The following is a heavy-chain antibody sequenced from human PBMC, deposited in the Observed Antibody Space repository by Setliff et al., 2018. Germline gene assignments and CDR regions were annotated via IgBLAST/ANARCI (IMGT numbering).Heavy chain of an antibody. Sequence: ASVKVSCKATGYTLSRHYMHWVRQAPGQGLEWMGVINPGGGSASIVEKFQGRVTMTSDTSTSTVYLDLSGLTSEDTAVYYCGRAGVAAADRKGLLDHWGQGTLVTVSS. D-gene: IGHD6-13*01. CDR2: INPGGGSA. CDR1: GYTLSRHY. CDR3: GRAGVAAADRKGLLDH. V-gene: IGHV1-46*01. J-gene: IGHJ4*02.